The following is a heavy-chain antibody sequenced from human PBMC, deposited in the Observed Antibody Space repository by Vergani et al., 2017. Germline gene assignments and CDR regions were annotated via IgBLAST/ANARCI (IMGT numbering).Heavy chain of an antibody. CDR3: ARDKAGREDYYGMDV. V-gene: IGHV1-2*02. CDR1: GYTFTGYY. CDR2: INPNSGGT. Sequence: QVQLVQSGAEVKKPGASVKVSCKASGYTFTGYYMHWVRQAPGQGLEWMGWINPNSGGTNYAQKFQGRVTMTRDTSTSTVYMELSSLRSEDTAVYYCARDKAGREDYYGMDVWGQGTTVTVSS. J-gene: IGHJ6*02. D-gene: IGHD6-19*01.